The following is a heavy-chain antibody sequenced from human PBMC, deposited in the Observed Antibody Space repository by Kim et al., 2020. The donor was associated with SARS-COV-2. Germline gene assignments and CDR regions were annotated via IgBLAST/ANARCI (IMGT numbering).Heavy chain of an antibody. CDR2: SGST. V-gene: IGHV4-59*09. CDR3: ARGGQLAN. J-gene: IGHJ4*02. D-gene: IGHD6-13*01. Sequence: SGSTNYTPSLKSRVTISVDTSKNQFSLKLSSVTAADTAVYYCARGGQLANWGQGTLVTVSS.